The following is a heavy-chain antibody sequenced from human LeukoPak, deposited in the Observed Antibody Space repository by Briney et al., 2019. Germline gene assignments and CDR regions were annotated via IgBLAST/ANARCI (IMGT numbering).Heavy chain of an antibody. J-gene: IGHJ6*02. D-gene: IGHD6-13*01. CDR3: ANSPHKSSWSLDYYYGMDV. Sequence: PGGSLRLSCAASGFTFSSYAMSWVRQAPGKGLEWVSAISGSGGSTYYADSVKGRFTISRDNSKNTLYLQMNSLRAEDTAVYYCANSPHKSSWSLDYYYGMDVWGQGTTVTVSS. CDR1: GFTFSSYA. CDR2: ISGSGGST. V-gene: IGHV3-23*01.